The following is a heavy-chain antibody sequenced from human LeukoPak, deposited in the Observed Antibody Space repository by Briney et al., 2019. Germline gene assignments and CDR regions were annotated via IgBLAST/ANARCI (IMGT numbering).Heavy chain of an antibody. Sequence: XGSXXXXCXASGFTFSSYWMXXVRQAPGKGXVWVSRINSDGSSTSYADSVKGRFTISRDNAKNTLYLQMNSLRAEDTAVYYCARDAQWLVDYWGQGTLVTVSS. CDR1: GFTFSSYW. J-gene: IGHJ4*02. CDR2: INSDGSST. D-gene: IGHD6-19*01. CDR3: ARDAQWLVDY. V-gene: IGHV3-74*01.